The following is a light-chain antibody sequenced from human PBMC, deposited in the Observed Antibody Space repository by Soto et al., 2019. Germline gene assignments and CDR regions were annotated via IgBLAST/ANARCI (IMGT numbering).Light chain of an antibody. CDR1: ETINTY. Sequence: VVLTQSPATLSVSPGERATLSCRASETINTYLAWYQQKPGQAPKLLIYDASNGATDLPARFSASRSGTAFTLTISSLEPKDFAVYYCKHRNNWPLTFGGGTTVEIK. CDR3: KHRNNWPLT. J-gene: IGKJ4*01. V-gene: IGKV3-11*01. CDR2: DAS.